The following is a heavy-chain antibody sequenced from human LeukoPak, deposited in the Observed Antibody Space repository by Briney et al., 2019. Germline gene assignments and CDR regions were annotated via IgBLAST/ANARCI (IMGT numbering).Heavy chain of an antibody. D-gene: IGHD6-19*01. V-gene: IGHV3-21*01. CDR1: GFTFSSYS. Sequence: KPGGSLRLSCAASGFTFSSYSMNWVRQAPGKGLEWVSSISSSSSYIYYADSVKGRFTISRDNAKNSLYLQMNSLRAEDTAVYYCARESYSSGWAPGTFDYWGQGTLVTVSS. CDR3: ARESYSSGWAPGTFDY. CDR2: ISSSSSYI. J-gene: IGHJ4*02.